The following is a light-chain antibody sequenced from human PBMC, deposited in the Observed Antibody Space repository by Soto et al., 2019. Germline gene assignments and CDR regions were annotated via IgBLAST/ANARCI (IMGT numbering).Light chain of an antibody. CDR2: LNSDGSH. CDR1: SGHSSYA. CDR3: QTWGTGLWV. V-gene: IGLV4-69*01. Sequence: QLVLTQSPSASASLGASVKLTCTLSSGHSSYAIAWHQQQPEKGPRYLMKLNSDGSHSKGDGIPDRFSGSSSGAERYLTISSRQSDDEADYYCQTWGTGLWVFGGGTKLTVL. J-gene: IGLJ3*02.